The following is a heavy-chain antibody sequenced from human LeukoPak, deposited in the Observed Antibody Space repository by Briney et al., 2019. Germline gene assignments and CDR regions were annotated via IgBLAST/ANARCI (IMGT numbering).Heavy chain of an antibody. D-gene: IGHD3-22*01. CDR2: IYYSGST. J-gene: IGHJ4*02. CDR3: ARDPSYYDSSGYPK. V-gene: IGHV4-31*03. Sequence: PSQTLSLTCTVSGGSISSGGYYWSWIRQHPGKGLEWIGYIYYSGSTYYNPSLKSRVTISVDTSKSQFSLKLSSVTAADTAVYYCARDPSYYDSSGYPKWGQGTLVTVSS. CDR1: GGSISSGGYY.